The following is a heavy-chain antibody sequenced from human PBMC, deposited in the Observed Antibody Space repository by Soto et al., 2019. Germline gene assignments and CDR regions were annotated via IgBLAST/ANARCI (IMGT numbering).Heavy chain of an antibody. D-gene: IGHD6-13*01. CDR2: IWYDGSNK. V-gene: IGHV3-33*01. CDR1: GFTFSSHG. CDR3: ARDLVSDSSSWFFDY. J-gene: IGHJ4*02. Sequence: QVQLVESGGGVVQPGRSLRLSCAASGFTFSSHGMHWVRQAPGKGLEWVAVIWYDGSNKYYADSVKGRFTISRDNSKNTLYLQMNRLRAEDTAVYYCARDLVSDSSSWFFDYWGQGTLVTVSS.